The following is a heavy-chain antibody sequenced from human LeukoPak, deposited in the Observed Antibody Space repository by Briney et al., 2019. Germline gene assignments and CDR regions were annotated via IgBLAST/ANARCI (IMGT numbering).Heavy chain of an antibody. CDR3: ARRSAAKDAFDF. CDR2: ISYDGSST. Sequence: PGGSLRLSCTASGFTFSNYWMHWVRQAPGKGLVWVSRISYDGSSTNYADSVKGRFTISRDNAKNTLYLQMNSLRAEDTAVYYCARRSAAKDAFDFWGQGTMVTVSS. D-gene: IGHD6-25*01. CDR1: GFTFSNYW. J-gene: IGHJ3*01. V-gene: IGHV3-74*01.